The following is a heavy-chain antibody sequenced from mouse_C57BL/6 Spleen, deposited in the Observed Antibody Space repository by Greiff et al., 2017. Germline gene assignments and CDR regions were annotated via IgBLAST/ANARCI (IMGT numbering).Heavy chain of an antibody. J-gene: IGHJ4*01. CDR2: INPSTGGT. V-gene: IGHV1-42*01. D-gene: IGHD1-1*01. Sequence: VQLQQSGPELVKPGASVKISCKASGYSFTGYYMNWVKQSPEKSLEWIGEINPSTGGTTYNQKFKAKATLTVDKSSSTAYMQLKSLTSEDSAVYYCARSYGSSRYYAMDYWGQGTSVTVSS. CDR3: ARSYGSSRYYAMDY. CDR1: GYSFTGYY.